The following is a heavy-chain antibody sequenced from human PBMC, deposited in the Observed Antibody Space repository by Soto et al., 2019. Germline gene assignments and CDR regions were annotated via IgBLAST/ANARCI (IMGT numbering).Heavy chain of an antibody. J-gene: IGHJ3*02. CDR3: AKGWLRYHDAFDI. Sequence: GGSLRLSCAASGFTFDDYAMHWVRQAPGKGLEWVSGISWNSGSIGYADSVKGRFTISRDNAKNSLYLQMNSLRAEDTALYYCAKGWLRYHDAFDIWGQGTMVTVSS. CDR2: ISWNSGSI. V-gene: IGHV3-9*01. CDR1: GFTFDDYA. D-gene: IGHD6-19*01.